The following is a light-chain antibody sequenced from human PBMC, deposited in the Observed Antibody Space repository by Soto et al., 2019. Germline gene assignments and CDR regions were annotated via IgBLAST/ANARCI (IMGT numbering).Light chain of an antibody. CDR2: GAS. J-gene: IGKJ4*01. CDR3: QQYNNWPLT. V-gene: IGKV3-15*01. CDR1: QSVSSSY. Sequence: EVVMRQSPGTLSLSPGERATLSCRASQSVSSSYLAWYQQKPGQAPRLLIYGASSRATDIPARFSGSGSGTEFTLTISSLQSEDFAVYYCQQYNNWPLTFGGGTKVDIK.